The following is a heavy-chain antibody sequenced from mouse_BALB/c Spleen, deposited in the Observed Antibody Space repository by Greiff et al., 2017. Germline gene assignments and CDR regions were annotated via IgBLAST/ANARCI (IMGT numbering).Heavy chain of an antibody. D-gene: IGHD1-1*01. CDR3: ARGDYGSSPVGY. V-gene: IGHV5-4*02. CDR2: ISDGGSYT. J-gene: IGHJ2*01. CDR1: GFTFSDYY. Sequence: EVKVVESGGGLVKPGGSLKLSCAASGFTFSDYYMYWVRQTPEKRLEWVATISDGGSYTYYPDSVKGRFTISRDNAKNNLYLQMSSLKSEDTAMYYCARGDYGSSPVGYWGQGTTLTVSS.